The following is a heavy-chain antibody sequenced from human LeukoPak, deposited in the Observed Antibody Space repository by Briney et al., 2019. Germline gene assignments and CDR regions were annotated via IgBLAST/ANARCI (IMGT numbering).Heavy chain of an antibody. CDR1: GYTFTSYA. CDR3: ARGYSGSYYESLDLDY. J-gene: IGHJ4*02. CDR2: IIPIFGTA. D-gene: IGHD1-26*01. Sequence: GASVKVSCKASGYTFTSYAISWVRQAPGQGLEWMGGIIPIFGTANYAQKFQGRVTITADESTSTAYMELSSLRSEDTAVYYCARGYSGSYYESLDLDYWGQGTLVTVSS. V-gene: IGHV1-69*13.